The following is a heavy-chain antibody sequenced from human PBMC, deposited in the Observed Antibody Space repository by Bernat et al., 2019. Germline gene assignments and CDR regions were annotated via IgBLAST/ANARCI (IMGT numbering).Heavy chain of an antibody. J-gene: IGHJ6*03. CDR2: ISGSGGSI. D-gene: IGHD2-2*01. V-gene: IGHV3-23*01. Sequence: EVQLLESGGGLVQPGGSLRLSCAASGFTFSSYAMSWVRQAPGKGLEWVSAISGSGGSIYYADSVKGRFTISRDNSKNTLYLQMNSLRAEDTAVYYCAKEGVVPAAYTFYYYCYMDVWGKGTTVTVSS. CDR3: AKEGVVPAAYTFYYYCYMDV. CDR1: GFTFSSYA.